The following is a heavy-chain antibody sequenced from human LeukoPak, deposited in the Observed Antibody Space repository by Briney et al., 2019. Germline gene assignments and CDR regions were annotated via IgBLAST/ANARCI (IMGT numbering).Heavy chain of an antibody. V-gene: IGHV3-30*18. D-gene: IGHD1-20*01. CDR2: ISYDGSNK. Sequence: GGSLRLSCAASGFTFSSYGMHWVRQAPGKGLEWVAVISYDGSNKYYADPVKGRFTISRDNSKNTLYLQMNSLRAEDTAVYYCAKARNWNDAMEAFDIWGQGTMVTVSS. J-gene: IGHJ3*02. CDR1: GFTFSSYG. CDR3: AKARNWNDAMEAFDI.